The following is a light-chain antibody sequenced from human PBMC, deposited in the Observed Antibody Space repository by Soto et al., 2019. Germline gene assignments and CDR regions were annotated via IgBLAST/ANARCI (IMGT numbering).Light chain of an antibody. J-gene: IGKJ4*01. Sequence: DIQLTQSPSFLSASVGDRVTITCRASQDISDYLAWYQQRPGKAPKLLIYAASTLQSGVPSRVSGSGSGTEFTLTIRSLQPEDFATYACQQLNSEPLTFGGGTKVEIK. V-gene: IGKV1-9*01. CDR2: AAS. CDR1: QDISDY. CDR3: QQLNSEPLT.